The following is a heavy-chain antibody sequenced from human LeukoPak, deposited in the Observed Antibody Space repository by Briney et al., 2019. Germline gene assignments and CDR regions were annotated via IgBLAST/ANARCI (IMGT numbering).Heavy chain of an antibody. D-gene: IGHD2-2*02. J-gene: IGHJ4*02. V-gene: IGHV3-30*02. CDR3: AKEGCSSTSCYISDY. CDR1: GFTFSSYG. Sequence: GGSLRLSCAASGFTFSSYGMHWVRQAPGKGLEWVAFIRYDGSNKYYADSVKGRFTISRDNSKNTLYLQMNSLRAEDTAVYYCAKEGCSSTSCYISDYWGQGTLVTVSS. CDR2: IRYDGSNK.